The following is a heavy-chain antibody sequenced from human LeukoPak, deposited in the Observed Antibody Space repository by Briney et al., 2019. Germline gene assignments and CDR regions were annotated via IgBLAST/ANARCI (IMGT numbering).Heavy chain of an antibody. J-gene: IGHJ4*02. Sequence: GGSLRLSCAASGFTFSSYAMSWVRQAPGKGLEWVSGISWNSGSIGYADSVKGRFTISRDNAKNSLYLQMNSLRAEDTALYYCAKDVVPAVRTPLFDYWGQGTLVTVSS. CDR1: GFTFSSYA. CDR2: ISWNSGSI. D-gene: IGHD2-2*01. V-gene: IGHV3-9*01. CDR3: AKDVVPAVRTPLFDY.